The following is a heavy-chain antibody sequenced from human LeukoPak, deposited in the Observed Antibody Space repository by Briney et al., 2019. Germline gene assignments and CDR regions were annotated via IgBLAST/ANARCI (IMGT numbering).Heavy chain of an antibody. J-gene: IGHJ4*02. CDR1: GGTFSSYA. Sequence: SVKVSCKASGGTFSSYAISWVRQAPGQGLEWMGGIIPIFGTANYAQKFQGRVTITADESTSTAYMELRSLRSDDTAVYYCARDPGELSFDYWGQGTLVTVSS. CDR2: IIPIFGTA. D-gene: IGHD1-26*01. CDR3: ARDPGELSFDY. V-gene: IGHV1-69*13.